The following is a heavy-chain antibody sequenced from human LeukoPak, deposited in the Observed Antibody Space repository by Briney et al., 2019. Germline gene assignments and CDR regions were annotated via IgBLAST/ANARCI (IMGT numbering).Heavy chain of an antibody. Sequence: PSETLSLTCTVSGGSISSSSYYWGWIRQPPGKGLEWIGSIYYSGSTYYNPSLKSRVTISVDTSKNQFSLKLSSVTAADTAVYYCARDSKYYYDSSGYFYWGQGTLVTVSS. J-gene: IGHJ4*02. V-gene: IGHV4-39*07. D-gene: IGHD3-22*01. CDR1: GGSISSSSYY. CDR3: ARDSKYYYDSSGYFY. CDR2: IYYSGST.